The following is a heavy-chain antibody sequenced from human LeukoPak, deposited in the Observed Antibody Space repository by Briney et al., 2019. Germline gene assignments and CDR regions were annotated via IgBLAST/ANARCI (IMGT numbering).Heavy chain of an antibody. CDR1: GNIFSIYG. J-gene: IGHJ4*02. CDR2: ISAYNGNT. CDR3: AREAGSTSFDY. V-gene: IGHV1-18*04. Sequence: ASVKVSCKASGNIFSIYGINWVRQAPGQGLEWMGWISAYNGNTNYAQKLQGRVTMTTDTSTSTAYMELRSLRSDDTAVYYCAREAGSTSFDYWGQGTLVTVSS. D-gene: IGHD1-26*01.